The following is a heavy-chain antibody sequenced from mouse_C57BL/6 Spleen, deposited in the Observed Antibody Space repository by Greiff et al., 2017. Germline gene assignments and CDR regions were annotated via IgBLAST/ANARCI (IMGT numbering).Heavy chain of an antibody. Sequence: QVQLQQPGAELVRPGSSVKLSCKASGYTFTSYWMHWVKQRPIQGLEWIGNIDPSDSETHYNQKFKDKATLTVDKSSSTAYMQLSSLTSEDSAVYYCAREYYGSGRYFDVWGTGTTVTVSS. D-gene: IGHD1-1*01. V-gene: IGHV1-52*01. CDR3: AREYYGSGRYFDV. CDR2: IDPSDSET. J-gene: IGHJ1*03. CDR1: GYTFTSYW.